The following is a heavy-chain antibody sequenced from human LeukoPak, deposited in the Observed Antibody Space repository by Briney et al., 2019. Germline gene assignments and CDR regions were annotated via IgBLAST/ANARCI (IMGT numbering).Heavy chain of an antibody. D-gene: IGHD3-22*01. Sequence: SVKVSCKASGGTFSSYAISLVRQAPGQGLEWMGRIIPIFGTANYAQKFQGRVTITTDESTSTAYMELSSLRSEDTAVYCCARDSLTHYYDSSGYPEGHNWFDPWGQGTLVTVSS. CDR3: ARDSLTHYYDSSGYPEGHNWFDP. J-gene: IGHJ5*02. CDR2: IIPIFGTA. V-gene: IGHV1-69*05. CDR1: GGTFSSYA.